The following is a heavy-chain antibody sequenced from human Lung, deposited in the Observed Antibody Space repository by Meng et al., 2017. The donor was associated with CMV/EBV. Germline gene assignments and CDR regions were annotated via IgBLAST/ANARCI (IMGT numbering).Heavy chain of an antibody. J-gene: IGHJ6*02. Sequence: SETXSLXXTISGYSITTSYFWGWVRQSPGKGLEWIAGILHGGTVYYNPSLKSRVTISLDTSKNQFSLRLDSVTAADTAVYYCARERDYYSYMDVWGRGTTVXVSS. CDR3: ARERDYYSYMDV. CDR1: GYSITTSYF. CDR2: ILHGGTV. V-gene: IGHV4-38-2*02.